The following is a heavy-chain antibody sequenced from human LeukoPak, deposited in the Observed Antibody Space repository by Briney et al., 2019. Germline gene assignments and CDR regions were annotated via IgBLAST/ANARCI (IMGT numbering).Heavy chain of an antibody. J-gene: IGHJ4*02. CDR3: ARGWATQFDY. V-gene: IGHV4-39*07. Sequence: SETLSLTCTVSGGSISSSSYYWGWIRQPPGKGLEWIGSIYYSGSTYYNPSLKSRVTISVDTSKNQFSLKLSSVTAADTAVYYCARGWATQFDYWGQGTLVTVSS. CDR1: GGSISSSSYY. D-gene: IGHD2-15*01. CDR2: IYYSGST.